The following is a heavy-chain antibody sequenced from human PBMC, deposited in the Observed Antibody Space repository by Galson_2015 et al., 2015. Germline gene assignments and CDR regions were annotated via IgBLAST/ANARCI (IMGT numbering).Heavy chain of an antibody. CDR3: ARDVSADLGYCTGGVCHIRSAAFDI. Sequence: LILSCAASGFTSSSYVLHWVRQSPGKGLEWVALISYDGSNEYYADPVKGRFTISRDNSRNTLYLEMNNLGAADTAVYYCARDVSADLGYCTGGVCHIRSAAFDIWGQGKMVIVSS. CDR2: ISYDGSNE. J-gene: IGHJ3*02. CDR1: GFTSSSYV. D-gene: IGHD2-8*02. V-gene: IGHV3-30*01.